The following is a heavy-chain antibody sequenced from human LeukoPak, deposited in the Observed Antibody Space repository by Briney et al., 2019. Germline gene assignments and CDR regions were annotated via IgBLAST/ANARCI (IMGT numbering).Heavy chain of an antibody. CDR3: VSFYETY. CDR1: GFTFSSYP. V-gene: IGHV3-74*01. CDR2: INSDGSWT. Sequence: GRSLRLSCAASGFTFSSYPMHWVRHAPGKGLVWVSHINSDGSWTSYADSVKGRFTISKDNAKNTVYLQMNNLRAEDTAVYYCVSFYETYWGRGTLVTASS. J-gene: IGHJ4*02. D-gene: IGHD2/OR15-2a*01.